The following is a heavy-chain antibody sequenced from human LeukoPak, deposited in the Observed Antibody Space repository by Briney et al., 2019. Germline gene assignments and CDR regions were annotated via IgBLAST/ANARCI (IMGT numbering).Heavy chain of an antibody. CDR2: ISSSGSTM. CDR1: GFTFSSYG. D-gene: IGHD4-23*01. J-gene: IGHJ4*02. Sequence: GGSLRLSCAASGFTFSSYGMNWGRQAPGKGLEWVSYISSSGSTMYYADSVKGRFTISRDNAKNSLYLQMSSLRDEDTAVYYCARVYYGGNSLTLDYWGQGTLVTVSS. CDR3: ARVYYGGNSLTLDY. V-gene: IGHV3-48*02.